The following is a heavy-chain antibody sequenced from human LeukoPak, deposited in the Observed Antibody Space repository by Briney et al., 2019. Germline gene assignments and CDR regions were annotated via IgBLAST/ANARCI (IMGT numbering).Heavy chain of an antibody. CDR1: GFTFSSYW. Sequence: GGSLRLSCAASGFTFSSYWMSWVRQAPGKGLEWVANIKHDASEKYFMESLKGRFTISRDNAKNSLYLQMNSLRAEDTAVYYCARGYNDSNAQLFDYWGQGTLVTVSS. CDR2: IKHDASEK. J-gene: IGHJ4*02. D-gene: IGHD3-22*01. CDR3: ARGYNDSNAQLFDY. V-gene: IGHV3-7*01.